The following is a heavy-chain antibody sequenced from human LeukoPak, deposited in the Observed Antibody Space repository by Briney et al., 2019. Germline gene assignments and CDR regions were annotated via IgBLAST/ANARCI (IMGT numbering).Heavy chain of an antibody. CDR1: GGSISSGSYY. J-gene: IGHJ4*02. Sequence: IPSETLSLTCTVSGGSISSGSYYWSWIRQPAGKGLEWIGRIYTSGSTNYNPSLKSRVTISVDTSKNQFSLKLSSVTAADTAVYYCARDVGGRWYYFDYWGQGTLVTVSS. V-gene: IGHV4-61*02. D-gene: IGHD3-3*01. CDR3: ARDVGGRWYYFDY. CDR2: IYTSGST.